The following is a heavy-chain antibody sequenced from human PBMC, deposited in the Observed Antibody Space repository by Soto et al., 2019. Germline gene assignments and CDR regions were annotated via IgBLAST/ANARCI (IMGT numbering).Heavy chain of an antibody. CDR2: IYYSGST. Sequence: TLSLTCPVSGGSISSGGYYWSWIRQHPGKVLEWIGYIYYSGSTYYNPSLKSRVTISVDTFKNQFSLKLSSVTAADTAVYYCARGTGIDYYYYGMDVWGQGTTVTVSS. J-gene: IGHJ6*02. CDR3: ARGTGIDYYYYGMDV. CDR1: GGSISSGGYY. V-gene: IGHV4-31*03.